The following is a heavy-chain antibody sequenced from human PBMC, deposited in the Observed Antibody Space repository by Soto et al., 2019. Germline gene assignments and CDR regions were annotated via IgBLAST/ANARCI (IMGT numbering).Heavy chain of an antibody. V-gene: IGHV4-34*01. Sequence: SETLSLTCAVYGGSFSGYYWSWIRQPPGKGLEWIGEINHSGSTNYNPSLKSRVTISVDTSKNQFSLKLSSVTAADTAVYYCARVSGMSGYYRRYWFDPWGQGTLVTVSS. D-gene: IGHD3-22*01. CDR3: ARVSGMSGYYRRYWFDP. CDR1: GGSFSGYY. J-gene: IGHJ5*02. CDR2: INHSGST.